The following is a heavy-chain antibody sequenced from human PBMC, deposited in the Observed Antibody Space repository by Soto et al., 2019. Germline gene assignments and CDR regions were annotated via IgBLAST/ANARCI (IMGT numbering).Heavy chain of an antibody. D-gene: IGHD3-22*01. V-gene: IGHV3-30*18. Sequence: PGGSLRLSCAASGFTFRTNAMHWVRQAPGKGLEWVAVISYDGNNKYYADSVKGRFTISRDNSKNTLYLQMNSLRAEDTAVYYCAKPPGLLFDYWGQGTLVTVSS. CDR2: ISYDGNNK. CDR3: AKPPGLLFDY. CDR1: GFTFRTNA. J-gene: IGHJ4*02.